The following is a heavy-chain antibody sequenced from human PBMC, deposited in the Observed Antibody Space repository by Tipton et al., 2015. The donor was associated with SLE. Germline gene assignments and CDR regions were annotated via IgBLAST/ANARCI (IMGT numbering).Heavy chain of an antibody. V-gene: IGHV1-18*01. J-gene: IGHJ4*02. Sequence: QLVQSGAEVKSPGASVKVSCKASGYTFTSSGISWVRQAPGQGLEWMGWISTYSGTTNYAQKLQGRVTMTTNTSTSTAYMELRSLRSDDTAVYYCARTMNIAPYYWGQGTLVTVSS. CDR1: GYTFTSSG. CDR3: ARTMNIAPYY. D-gene: IGHD3-22*01. CDR2: ISTYSGTT.